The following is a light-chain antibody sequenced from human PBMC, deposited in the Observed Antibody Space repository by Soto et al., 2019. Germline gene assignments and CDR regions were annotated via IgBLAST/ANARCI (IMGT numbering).Light chain of an antibody. Sequence: QSVLTQPPSASGTPGQTVTISCSGSNSNIATFSVYWYQQLPGTAPKLLIYENDQRPSGVPDCFSGSKSDTSASLAIAGLRSGDEANYYCAAWDDSLTILFGGGTKLTVL. J-gene: IGLJ2*01. V-gene: IGLV1-47*01. CDR3: AAWDDSLTIL. CDR2: END. CDR1: NSNIATFS.